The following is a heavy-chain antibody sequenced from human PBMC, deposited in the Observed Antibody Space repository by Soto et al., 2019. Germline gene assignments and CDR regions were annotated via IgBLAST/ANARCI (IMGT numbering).Heavy chain of an antibody. CDR3: ARDKGYCSGASCPDFDY. Sequence: QVQLVQSGAEVKKPGSSVKVSCKASGGTLSSYTFSWVRQAPGQGLEWMGRIIPNLGITNYAQKFQGRITIIVDKSTITAYMELSSLRSEDTAVYYCARDKGYCSGASCPDFDYWGQGTLVTVSS. V-gene: IGHV1-69*08. CDR2: IIPNLGIT. CDR1: GGTLSSYT. J-gene: IGHJ4*02. D-gene: IGHD2-15*01.